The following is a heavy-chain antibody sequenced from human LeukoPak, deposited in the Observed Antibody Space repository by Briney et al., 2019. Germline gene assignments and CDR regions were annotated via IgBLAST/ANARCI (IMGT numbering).Heavy chain of an antibody. CDR1: GYTFTSYY. CDR3: ARDQAYSSGWLKSAYYYYGMDV. D-gene: IGHD6-19*01. J-gene: IGHJ6*02. Sequence: GASVEVSCKASGYTFTSYYMHWVRQAPGQGLEWMGIINPSGGSTSYAQKFQGRVTMTRDTSTSTVYMELSSLRSEDTAVYYCARDQAYSSGWLKSAYYYYGMDVWGQGTTVTVSS. CDR2: INPSGGST. V-gene: IGHV1-46*01.